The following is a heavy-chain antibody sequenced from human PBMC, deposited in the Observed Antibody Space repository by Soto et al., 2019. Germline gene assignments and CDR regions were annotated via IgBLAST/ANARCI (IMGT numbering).Heavy chain of an antibody. V-gene: IGHV3-33*07. CDR2: IWYEGSKK. CDR3: ARDICSGDNCYYFDY. Sequence: GGSLRLPCAASGFTFSRYGMYWVRQAPGKGLEWVAVIWYEGSKKYYADSVKGRFIISRDNSKNTLYLQMNSLRGEDTAVYYCARDICSGDNCYYFDYWGQGTLVTVSS. J-gene: IGHJ4*02. D-gene: IGHD2-15*01. CDR1: GFTFSRYG.